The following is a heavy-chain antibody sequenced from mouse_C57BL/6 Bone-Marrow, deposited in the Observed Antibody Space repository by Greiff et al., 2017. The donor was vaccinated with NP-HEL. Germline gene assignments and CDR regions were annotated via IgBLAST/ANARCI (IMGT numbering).Heavy chain of an antibody. CDR3: ARVGYGYDGWFAY. CDR1: GYTFTSYW. CDR2: IDPSDSYT. D-gene: IGHD2-2*01. Sequence: QVQLQQPGAELVMPGASVKLSCKASGYTFTSYWMHWVKQRPRQGLEWIGEIDPSDSYTNYNQKFKGKSTLTVDKSSSTAYMQLSSLTSEDSAVYYCARVGYGYDGWFAYWGQGTLVTVSA. J-gene: IGHJ3*01. V-gene: IGHV1-69*01.